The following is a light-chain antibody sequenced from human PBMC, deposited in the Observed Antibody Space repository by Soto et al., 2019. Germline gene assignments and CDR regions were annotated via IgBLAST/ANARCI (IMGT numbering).Light chain of an antibody. CDR2: GAS. V-gene: IGKV3-20*01. Sequence: EIVLTQSPGTLSLSPVERATLSCRASQSVSNNYLAWYQQKPGQAPRLLIYGASSRATGIPDRFSGSGSETDFTLTISRLEPEDFAVYYCQQYSSSPPITFGQGTRLEIK. J-gene: IGKJ5*01. CDR3: QQYSSSPPIT. CDR1: QSVSNNY.